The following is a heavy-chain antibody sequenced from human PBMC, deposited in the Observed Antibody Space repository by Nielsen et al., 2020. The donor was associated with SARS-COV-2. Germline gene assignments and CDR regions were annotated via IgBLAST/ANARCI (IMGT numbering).Heavy chain of an antibody. V-gene: IGHV3-7*03. J-gene: IGHJ4*02. CDR1: GFTFRSYW. CDR2: IKQDGGEK. CDR3: AREEGYYRAGFDY. D-gene: IGHD2-15*01. Sequence: GESLKISCAASGFTFRSYWMSWVRQAPGKGLEWVANIKQDGGEKYYVDSVKGRFTISRDNAKNSLYLQMNSLRAEDTAVYYCAREEGYYRAGFDYWGQGTLVTVSS.